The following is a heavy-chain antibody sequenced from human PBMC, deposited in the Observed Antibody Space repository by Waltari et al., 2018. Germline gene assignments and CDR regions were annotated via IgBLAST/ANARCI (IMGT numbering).Heavy chain of an antibody. CDR2: IYYSGST. CDR1: GGSISSYY. CDR3: ARGIIVLKIDRVWDAFDI. J-gene: IGHJ3*02. D-gene: IGHD2-8*01. V-gene: IGHV4-59*01. Sequence: QVQLQESGPGLVKPSETLSLTCTVSGGSISSYYWSWIRRPPGKGLEWIGYIYYSGSTNYNPSLKSRVTISVDTSKNQFSLKLSSVTAADTAVYYCARGIIVLKIDRVWDAFDIWGQGTMVTVSS.